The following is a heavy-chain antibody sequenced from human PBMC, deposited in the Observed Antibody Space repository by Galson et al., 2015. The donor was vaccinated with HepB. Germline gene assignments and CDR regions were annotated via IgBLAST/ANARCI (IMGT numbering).Heavy chain of an antibody. CDR1: GFTFSSYG. D-gene: IGHD2-2*02. Sequence: SLRLSCAASGFTFSSYGMHWVRQAPGKGLEWVAVIWYDGSNKYYADSVKGRFTISRDNSKNTLYLQMNSLRAEDTAVYYCAREARVPAAKPRSGLDYWGQGTLVTVSS. V-gene: IGHV3-33*01. CDR3: AREARVPAAKPRSGLDY. CDR2: IWYDGSNK. J-gene: IGHJ4*02.